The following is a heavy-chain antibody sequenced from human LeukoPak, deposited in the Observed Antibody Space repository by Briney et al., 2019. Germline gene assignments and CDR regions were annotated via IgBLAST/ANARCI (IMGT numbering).Heavy chain of an antibody. CDR1: GGTFSSYA. D-gene: IGHD3-10*01. V-gene: IGHV1-69*01. Sequence: SVKVSCKASGGTFSSYAISWVRQAPGQGLEWMGGIIPIFGTANYAQKFQGRVTITADESTSTAYMELSSLRSEDTAVYYCATMVTMVRGGIVGAFDIWGQGTMVTVSS. CDR3: ATMVTMVRGGIVGAFDI. CDR2: IIPIFGTA. J-gene: IGHJ3*02.